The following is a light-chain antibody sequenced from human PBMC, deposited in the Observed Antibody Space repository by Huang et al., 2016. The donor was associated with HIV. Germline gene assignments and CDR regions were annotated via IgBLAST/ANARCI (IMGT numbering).Light chain of an antibody. CDR2: GSS. Sequence: EIVMTQSPATLSVFPGERVTLSCRASQSVGNILAWYQQRPGQAPRLLIYGSSTRASGSPARFSGSGSGTEFTLTIRSLQSEDLAVYYCQQYNSWPRTFGQGTKLEIK. J-gene: IGKJ2*01. V-gene: IGKV3-15*01. CDR1: QSVGNI. CDR3: QQYNSWPRT.